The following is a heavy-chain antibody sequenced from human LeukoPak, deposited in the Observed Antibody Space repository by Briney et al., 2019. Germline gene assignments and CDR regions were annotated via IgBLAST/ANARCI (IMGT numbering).Heavy chain of an antibody. J-gene: IGHJ6*03. CDR3: ARAGRPGSYHYYYYMDV. D-gene: IGHD1-26*01. CDR1: GFTVSSNY. CDR2: IYSGGST. Sequence: PGGSLRLSCAASGFTVSSNYMSWVRQAPGKGLEWVSVIYSGGSTYYADSVKGRFTISRDNSKNTLYLQMNSLRAEDTAVYYCARAGRPGSYHYYYYMDVWGKGTTVTVSS. V-gene: IGHV3-53*01.